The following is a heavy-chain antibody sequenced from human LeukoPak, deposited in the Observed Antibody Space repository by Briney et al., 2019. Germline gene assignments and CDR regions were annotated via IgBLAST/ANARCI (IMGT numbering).Heavy chain of an antibody. CDR3: ARVPYGDHYYYYGMDV. J-gene: IGHJ6*02. Sequence: ASVKVSCKASGYTFTGYYMHWVRQAPGQGLEWMGWINPNSGGTNYAQKFQGRVTMTRDTSISTAYMELSRLRSDDTAVYYCARVPYGDHYYYYGMDVWGQGTTVTVSS. CDR2: INPNSGGT. CDR1: GYTFTGYY. V-gene: IGHV1-2*02. D-gene: IGHD4-17*01.